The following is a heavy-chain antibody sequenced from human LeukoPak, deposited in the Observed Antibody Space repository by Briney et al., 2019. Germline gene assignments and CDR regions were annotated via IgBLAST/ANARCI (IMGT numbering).Heavy chain of an antibody. Sequence: SETLSLTCTVSGGSISSYYWSWIRQPAGKGLEWIGRIYTSGSTNYNPSLKSRVTMSVDTSKNQFSLKLSSVTAADTAVYYCARGEYYYGSGSYLYFDYWGQGTLVTVSS. V-gene: IGHV4-4*07. CDR2: IYTSGST. CDR1: GGSISSYY. J-gene: IGHJ4*02. CDR3: ARGEYYYGSGSYLYFDY. D-gene: IGHD3-10*01.